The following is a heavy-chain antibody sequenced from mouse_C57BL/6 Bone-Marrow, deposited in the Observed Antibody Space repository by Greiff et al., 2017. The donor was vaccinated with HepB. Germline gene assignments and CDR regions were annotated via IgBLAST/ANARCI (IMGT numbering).Heavy chain of an antibody. J-gene: IGHJ3*01. CDR3: ARWWGFAY. CDR2: INPNNGGT. V-gene: IGHV1-26*01. Sequence: EVQLQQSGPELVKPGASVKISCKASGYTFTDYYMNWVKQSHGKSLEWIGDINPNNGGTSYNQKFKGKATLTVDKSSSTAYMELRSLTSEDSAVYYCARWWGFAYWGQGTLVTVSA. D-gene: IGHD1-1*02. CDR1: GYTFTDYY.